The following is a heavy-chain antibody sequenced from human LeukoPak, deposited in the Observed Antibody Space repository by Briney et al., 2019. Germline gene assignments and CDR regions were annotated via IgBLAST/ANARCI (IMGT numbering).Heavy chain of an antibody. D-gene: IGHD5-18*01. CDR2: IYYSGST. CDR3: ASWKGYSYGLLNY. CDR1: GGPISSYY. Sequence: SETLSLTCTVSGGPISSYYWSWIRQPPGKGLEWIGYIYYSGSTNYNPSLKSRVTISVDTSKNQFSLKLSSVTAADTAVYYCASWKGYSYGLLNYWGQGTLVTVSS. J-gene: IGHJ4*02. V-gene: IGHV4-59*01.